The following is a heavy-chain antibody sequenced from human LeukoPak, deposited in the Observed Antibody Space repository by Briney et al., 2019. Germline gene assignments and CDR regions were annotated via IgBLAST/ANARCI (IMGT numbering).Heavy chain of an antibody. J-gene: IGHJ6*02. CDR2: ISGSGGST. CDR3: AKPLLGMDV. D-gene: IGHD3-10*01. Sequence: GGSRRLSCAASGFSVSRYAMGWVLQAPGKGLEWVSAISGSGGSTYYADSVKGRFTISRDNSKNTLYLQMNSLRAEDTAVYYCAKPLLGMDVWGQGTTVTVSS. V-gene: IGHV3-23*01. CDR1: GFSVSRYA.